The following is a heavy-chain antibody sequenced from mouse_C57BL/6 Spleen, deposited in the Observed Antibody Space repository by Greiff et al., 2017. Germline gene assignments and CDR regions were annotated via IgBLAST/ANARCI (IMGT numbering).Heavy chain of an antibody. Sequence: EVKLQQSGPELVKPGASVKMSCKASGYTFTDYNMHWVKQSHGKSLEWIGYINPNNGGTSYNQKFKGKATLTVNKSSSTAYMELRSLTSEDSAVYYCAAYYSSRGAMDYWGQGTSVTVSS. D-gene: IGHD2-12*01. V-gene: IGHV1-22*01. J-gene: IGHJ4*01. CDR3: AAYYSSRGAMDY. CDR2: INPNNGGT. CDR1: GYTFTDYN.